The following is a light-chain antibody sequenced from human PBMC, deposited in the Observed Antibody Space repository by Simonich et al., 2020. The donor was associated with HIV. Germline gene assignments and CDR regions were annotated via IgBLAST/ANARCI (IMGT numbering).Light chain of an antibody. CDR2: DVS. CDR1: SSDVGGYNY. Sequence: QSALTQPASVSGSPGQSITISCTGTSSDVGGYNYVSWYQQHPGKAPKLMIYDVSNRPSGVSNRFSGSKSGNTASLTISGLQAEDEADYYCCSYAGSYTVFGRGTKLTVL. CDR3: CSYAGSYTV. J-gene: IGLJ2*01. V-gene: IGLV2-14*03.